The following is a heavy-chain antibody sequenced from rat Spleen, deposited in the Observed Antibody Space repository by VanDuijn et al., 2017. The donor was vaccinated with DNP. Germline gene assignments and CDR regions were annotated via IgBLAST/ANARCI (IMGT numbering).Heavy chain of an antibody. CDR3: ARRSYYFDY. V-gene: IGHV5-31*01. CDR1: GFTFRNYW. CDR2: ITTSGNT. Sequence: EVQLVESGGGLVQPGRSLKLSCVASGFTFRNYWMTWIRQVPGKGLEWVASITTSGNTSYPDSVKGRFTISRDNAENRLYLQINSLKSDDTATYYCARRSYYFDYWGQGVMVTVSS. J-gene: IGHJ2*01.